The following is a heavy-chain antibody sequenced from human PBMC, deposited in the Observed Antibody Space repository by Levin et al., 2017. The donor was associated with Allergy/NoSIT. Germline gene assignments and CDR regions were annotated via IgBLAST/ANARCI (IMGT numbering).Heavy chain of an antibody. J-gene: IGHJ5*02. D-gene: IGHD4-17*01. CDR2: INSDGRST. CDR3: GRIMLGDYFGDH. CDR1: GFTFSSFA. Sequence: GGSLRLSCAASGFTFSSFAMHWVRQAPGKGLEYISAINSDGRSTFYANSVKGRFTISRDNSKNILYLQMGNLRGEDTAVYYCGRIMLGDYFGDHWGQGILVTVSS. V-gene: IGHV3-64*01.